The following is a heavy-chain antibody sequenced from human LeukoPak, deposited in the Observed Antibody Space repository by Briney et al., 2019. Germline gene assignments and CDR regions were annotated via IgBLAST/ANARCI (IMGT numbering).Heavy chain of an antibody. CDR1: GFTFGSYG. CDR3: AIMHGYYDGSGYWVQ. V-gene: IGHV3-23*01. D-gene: IGHD3-22*01. J-gene: IGHJ1*01. CDR2: ITPNADRA. Sequence: GGSLRLSCAASGFTFGSYGMSWVRQAPGKGLEWVSFITPNADRAAYADSVEGRFTIPRDNPRNTLYMQMNSLRDEDTAVYYCAIMHGYYDGSGYWVQWGQGTLVTVSS.